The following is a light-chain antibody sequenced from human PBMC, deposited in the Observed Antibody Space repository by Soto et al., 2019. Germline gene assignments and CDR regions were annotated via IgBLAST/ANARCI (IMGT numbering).Light chain of an antibody. CDR1: SGHSTYA. V-gene: IGLV4-69*01. Sequence: QAVVTQSPSASASLGASVKLTCTLSSGHSTYAIAWHQQQPEKGPRYLMKLNSDGSHNKGDGIPDRFSGSTSGADRYLTISSLQSEDEADYYCQTWGTGIVVFGGGTKLTVL. CDR3: QTWGTGIVV. CDR2: LNSDGSH. J-gene: IGLJ2*01.